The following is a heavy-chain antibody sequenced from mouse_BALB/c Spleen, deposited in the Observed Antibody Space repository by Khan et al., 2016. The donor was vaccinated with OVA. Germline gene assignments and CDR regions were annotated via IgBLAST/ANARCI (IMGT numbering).Heavy chain of an antibody. CDR2: ITPSTGYT. CDR3: ARRGLRWDFDY. CDR1: GYTFTNYW. J-gene: IGHJ2*01. D-gene: IGHD1-1*01. Sequence: QVQLQQSGAELAKPGASVKMSCKASGYTFTNYWMHWVKQRPGQGLEWIGYITPSTGYTKYNQKFKDKATLTADKSSSTAYMQLSSLTSEDSAVYYCARRGLRWDFDYWGQGTTLTVSS. V-gene: IGHV1-7*01.